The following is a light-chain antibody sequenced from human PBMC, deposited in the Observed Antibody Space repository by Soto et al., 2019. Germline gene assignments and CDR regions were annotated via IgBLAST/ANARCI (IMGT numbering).Light chain of an antibody. V-gene: IGKV1-5*03. CDR1: QSISSW. Sequence: DIQMTQSPSTLSASVGDRVTITCRASQSISSWLAWYQQKPGKAPNLLIYKASTLESGVPSRFSGSGSGTEFTLTIRSVQPDDVATYYCQQYKSYPLSCGGGTKVDIK. J-gene: IGKJ4*02. CDR3: QQYKSYPLS. CDR2: KAS.